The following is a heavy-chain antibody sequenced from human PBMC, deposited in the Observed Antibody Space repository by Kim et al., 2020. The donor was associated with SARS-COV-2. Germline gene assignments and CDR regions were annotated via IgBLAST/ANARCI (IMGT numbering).Heavy chain of an antibody. D-gene: IGHD6-19*01. CDR1: GFTFRSYA. CDR3: ARDPLSIPPSIAVTGTAYFDY. J-gene: IGHJ4*02. V-gene: IGHV3-30*03. CDR2: VSGDGTIK. Sequence: GGSLRLSCAASGFTFRSYAMHWVRQAPGKGLEWVAVVSGDGTIKYYAGSVKGRLTISRDNSRNTLYLQINSLRTEDTAVYYCARDPLSIPPSIAVTGTAYFDYWGPGALVTVSS.